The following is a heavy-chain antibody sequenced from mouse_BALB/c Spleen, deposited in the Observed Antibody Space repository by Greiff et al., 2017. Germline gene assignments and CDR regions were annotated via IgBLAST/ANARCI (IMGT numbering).Heavy chain of an antibody. D-gene: IGHD1-1*01. CDR1: GYAFSSYW. CDR3: ARITTVVDY. CDR2: IYPGDGDT. Sequence: VQLKESGAELVRPGSSVKISCKASGYAFSSYWMNWVKQRPGQGLEWIGQIYPGDGDTNYNGKFKGKATLTADKSSSTAYMQLSSLTSEDSAVYFCARITTVVDYWGQGTTLTVSS. J-gene: IGHJ2*01. V-gene: IGHV1-80*01.